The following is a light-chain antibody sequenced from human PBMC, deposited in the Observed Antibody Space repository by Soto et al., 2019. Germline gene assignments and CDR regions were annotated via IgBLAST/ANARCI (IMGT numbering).Light chain of an antibody. J-gene: IGKJ5*01. V-gene: IGKV3-15*01. CDR1: QSVSYY. CDR3: QQYYDWPST. Sequence: EIVLTQSPGTLSLSPGERATLSCRASQSVSYYLAWYQQKPGQAPRLLMYGASTRATGFPDRFSGSGSGTEFTLTISSLHSEDFAVYYCQQYYDWPSTFGQGTRLEIK. CDR2: GAS.